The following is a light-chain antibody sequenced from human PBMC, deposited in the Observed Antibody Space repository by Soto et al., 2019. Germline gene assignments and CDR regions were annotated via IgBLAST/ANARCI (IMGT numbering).Light chain of an antibody. CDR3: QSYDSSLSEV. CDR1: SSNIGAGYD. CDR2: GNN. J-gene: IGLJ1*01. Sequence: QSVLTQPPSVSGAPGQRVTISCTGSSSNIGAGYDVHWYQHLPGTAPKHLIYGNNNRPSGVPDRFSGSKSGTSASLAITGLQAEDEADYYCQSYDSSLSEVFGTGTKLTVL. V-gene: IGLV1-40*01.